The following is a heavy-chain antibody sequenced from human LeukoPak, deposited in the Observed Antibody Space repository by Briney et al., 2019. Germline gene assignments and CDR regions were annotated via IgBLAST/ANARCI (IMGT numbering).Heavy chain of an antibody. CDR2: IYSGGST. D-gene: IGHD3-10*01. CDR1: GFTVISNS. CDR3: ASPVFGGLATRGAFDY. J-gene: IGHJ4*02. V-gene: IGHV3-53*01. Sequence: GGSLRLSCTVSGFTVISNSMSWVRQASGKGLEWLSVIYSGGSTYYADSVKGRFTISRDNSKNTLYLQMNSLRADDTAVYYCASPVFGGLATRGAFDYWGQGTLVTVSS.